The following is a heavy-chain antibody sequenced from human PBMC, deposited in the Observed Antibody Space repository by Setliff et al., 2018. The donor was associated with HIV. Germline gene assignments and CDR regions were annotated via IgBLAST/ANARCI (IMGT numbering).Heavy chain of an antibody. CDR3: AKDPEGGFDY. CDR2: IRYDGSNK. V-gene: IGHV3-30*02. CDR1: GFTFRTFA. Sequence: GGSLRLSCVASGFTFRTFAMHWVRQAPGKGLEWVAFIRYDGSNKYYADSVKGRFTISRDNSKNTLYLQMNSLRAEDTAVYYCAKDPEGGFDYWGQGTLVTVSS. J-gene: IGHJ4*02.